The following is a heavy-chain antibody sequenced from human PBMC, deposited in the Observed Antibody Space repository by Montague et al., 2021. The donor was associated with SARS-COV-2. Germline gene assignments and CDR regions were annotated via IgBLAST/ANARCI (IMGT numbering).Heavy chain of an antibody. V-gene: IGHV3-48*03. D-gene: IGHD2-21*01. CDR3: ARDRDWDDWCGMDV. CDR2: ISSSGGGSTK. Sequence: SLRLSCAASGFIFSSYEMNWVRQAPGKGLEWISYISSSGGGSTKHYTDXVKGRFTISRDNAKNSLYLQMNSLRVEDTAIYHCARDRDWDDWCGMDVWGQGTTVTVSS. CDR1: GFIFSSYE. J-gene: IGHJ6*02.